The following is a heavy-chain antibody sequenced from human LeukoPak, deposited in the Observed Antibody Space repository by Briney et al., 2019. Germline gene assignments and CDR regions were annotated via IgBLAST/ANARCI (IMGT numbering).Heavy chain of an antibody. J-gene: IGHJ4*02. D-gene: IGHD6-19*01. CDR3: ARGRARQWLVPDY. Sequence: GASVTVSCKASGYTFTGYYMHWVRQAPGQGLEWMGWINPNSGGTNYAQKFQGRVTMTRDTSISTAYMELSRLRSDDTAVYYCARGRARQWLVPDYWGQGTLVAVSS. V-gene: IGHV1-2*02. CDR1: GYTFTGYY. CDR2: INPNSGGT.